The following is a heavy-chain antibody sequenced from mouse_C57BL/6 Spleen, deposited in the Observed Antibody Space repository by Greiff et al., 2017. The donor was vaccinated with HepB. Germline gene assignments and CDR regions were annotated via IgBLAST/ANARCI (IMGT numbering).Heavy chain of an antibody. CDR3: ARCWDGYCDV. J-gene: IGHJ1*03. V-gene: IGHV1-82*01. Sequence: VQLQQSGPELVKPGASVKISCKASGYAFSSSWMNWVKQRPGKGLEWIGRIYPGDGDTNYNGKFKGKDTLTADKSSSTAYMQLSSLTSEDSAVYFCARCWDGYCDVWGTGTTVTVSS. D-gene: IGHD4-1*01. CDR1: GYAFSSSW. CDR2: IYPGDGDT.